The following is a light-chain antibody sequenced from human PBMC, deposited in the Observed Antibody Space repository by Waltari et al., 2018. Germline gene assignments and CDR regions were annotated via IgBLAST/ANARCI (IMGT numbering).Light chain of an antibody. CDR3: QQLNSYQWT. CDR1: PGISNY. Sequence: IQLTQSPSSLSASVGDRVTITCRASPGISNYLAWYQHKPGKAPKLLIYAASTLQSGVPSRFSGSGSGTDFTLTISSLQPEDFATYYCQQLNSYQWTFGQGTKVEIK. CDR2: AAS. V-gene: IGKV1-9*01. J-gene: IGKJ1*01.